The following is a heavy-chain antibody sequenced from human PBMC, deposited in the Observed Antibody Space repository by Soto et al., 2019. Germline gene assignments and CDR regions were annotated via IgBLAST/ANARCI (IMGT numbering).Heavy chain of an antibody. CDR3: ARELVYYDSHRLNWFDP. Sequence: SETLSLTCTVSGGSISSYYWSWIRQPAGKGLEWIGRIYTSGSTNYNPSLKSRVTMSVDTSKNQFSLKLSSVTAADTAVYYCARELVYYDSHRLNWFDPWGQGTLVTVSS. V-gene: IGHV4-4*07. J-gene: IGHJ5*02. CDR2: IYTSGST. CDR1: GGSISSYY. D-gene: IGHD3-22*01.